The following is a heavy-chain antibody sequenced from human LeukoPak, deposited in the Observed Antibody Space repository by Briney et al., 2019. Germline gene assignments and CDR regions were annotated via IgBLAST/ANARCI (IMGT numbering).Heavy chain of an antibody. V-gene: IGHV3-48*01. Sequence: GGSLRLSCAASGFTFSTYSMNWVRQAPGKGLEWVSYISSSTSTIYYADSVKGRFTISRDNSKNTLYLQMNSLRAEDTAVYYCAKDWSYFDYWGQGTLVTVSS. CDR2: ISSSTSTI. J-gene: IGHJ4*02. CDR3: AKDWSYFDY. CDR1: GFTFSTYS.